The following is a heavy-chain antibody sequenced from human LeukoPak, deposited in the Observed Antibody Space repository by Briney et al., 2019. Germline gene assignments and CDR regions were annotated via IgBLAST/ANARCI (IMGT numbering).Heavy chain of an antibody. V-gene: IGHV3-11*01. CDR1: GFTFSDYY. J-gene: IGHJ6*02. CDR3: AGDSSGRSYYYYGKDV. CDR2: ISSSGSTI. Sequence: PGGSLRLSCAASGFTFSDYYMSWIRQAPGKGLEWVSYISSSGSTIYYADSVKGRFTISRDNAKNSLYLQMNSLRAEDTAVYYCAGDSSGRSYYYYGKDVWGQGTTVTVSS. D-gene: IGHD6-19*01.